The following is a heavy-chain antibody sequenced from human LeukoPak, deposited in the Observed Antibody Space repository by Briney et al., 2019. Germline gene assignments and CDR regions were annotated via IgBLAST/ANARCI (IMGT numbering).Heavy chain of an antibody. CDR1: GGSFSGYY. J-gene: IGHJ4*02. V-gene: IGHV4-34*01. CDR3: ARGPTRHDY. D-gene: IGHD5-24*01. CDR2: INHSGST. Sequence: SETLSLTCAVYGGSFSGYYWSWIRQPPGKGLEWIGEINHSGSTNYNPPLKSRVTISVDTSKNQFSLKLSSVTAADTAVYYCARGPTRHDYWGQGTLVTVSS.